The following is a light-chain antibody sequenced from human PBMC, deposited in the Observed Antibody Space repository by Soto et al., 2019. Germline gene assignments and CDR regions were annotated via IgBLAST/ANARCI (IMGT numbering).Light chain of an antibody. CDR3: TSYTSSSPLV. V-gene: IGLV2-14*01. CDR1: SSDVGGYHY. J-gene: IGLJ1*01. CDR2: EVV. Sequence: QSALTQPASVSGSPGQSITISCTGTSSDVGGYHYVSWYQHHPGKAPKLMIYEVVNRPSGVSNRFSGSKSGITASLTISGLQADDEADYYCTSYTSSSPLVFGTGTKLTVL.